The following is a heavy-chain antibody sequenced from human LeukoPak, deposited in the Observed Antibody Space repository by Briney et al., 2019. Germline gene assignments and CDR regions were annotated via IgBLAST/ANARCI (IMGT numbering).Heavy chain of an antibody. J-gene: IGHJ4*02. CDR2: IKQDGSEK. Sequence: GASLRLSCAASGFTFSNYWMSWVRQAPGKGLEWVANIKQDGSEKYSVDSLKGRFTISRDNAKNSLYLQMNSLRAEDTAVYFCARGLTVTTRNWGQGTLVTVSS. CDR1: GFTFSNYW. V-gene: IGHV3-7*01. CDR3: ARGLTVTTRN. D-gene: IGHD4-17*01.